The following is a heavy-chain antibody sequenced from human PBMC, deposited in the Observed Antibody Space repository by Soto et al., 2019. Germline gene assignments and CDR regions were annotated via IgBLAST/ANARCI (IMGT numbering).Heavy chain of an antibody. Sequence: SETLSLTCTVSGGSISSSSYYWGWIRQPPGKGLEWIGSIYYSGSTYYNPSLKSRVTISVDTSKNQFSLKLSSVTAADTAVYYCARLPPSLTYYDILTGYQQQHYYYYMDVWGKGTTVTVSS. V-gene: IGHV4-39*01. CDR2: IYYSGST. CDR1: GGSISSSSYY. J-gene: IGHJ6*03. CDR3: ARLPPSLTYYDILTGYQQQHYYYYMDV. D-gene: IGHD3-9*01.